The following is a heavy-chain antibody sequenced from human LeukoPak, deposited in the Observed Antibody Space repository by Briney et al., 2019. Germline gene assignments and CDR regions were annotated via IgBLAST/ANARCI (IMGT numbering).Heavy chain of an antibody. CDR2: LRGNGET. D-gene: IGHD3-16*01. CDR1: GLSFTNYA. V-gene: IGHV3-23*01. Sequence: GGSLRLSCAASGLSFTNYAMSWVRQAPARGPEWVSSLRGNGETFYADSVKGRFTLSSDSSRNTVYFQLNNLRVEDTAIYYCAKASWVSSTDAVRWGQGTLVTVSS. J-gene: IGHJ4*02. CDR3: AKASWVSSTDAVR.